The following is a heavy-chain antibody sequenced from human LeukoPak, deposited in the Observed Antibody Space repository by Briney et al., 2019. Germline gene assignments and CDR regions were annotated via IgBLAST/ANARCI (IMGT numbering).Heavy chain of an antibody. D-gene: IGHD2-2*02. CDR2: ITHDGSNK. J-gene: IGHJ4*02. CDR3: ALGFCGSASCYTGY. Sequence: PGGSLRLSWAASGXTFSTYGMHWVRQAPGKGLEWVAGITHDGSNKYYAVPEKGRFTISRDNSENTLYLHMDSLRVEDTAVYYCALGFCGSASCYTGYWGQGTLVTVSS. V-gene: IGHV3-33*05. CDR1: GXTFSTYG.